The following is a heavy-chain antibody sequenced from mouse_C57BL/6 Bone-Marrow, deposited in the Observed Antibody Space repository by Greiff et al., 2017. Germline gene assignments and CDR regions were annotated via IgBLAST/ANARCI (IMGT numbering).Heavy chain of an antibody. Sequence: QVQLKQSGAELVKPGASVKISCKASGYAFSSYWMNWVKQRPGKGLEWIGQIYPGDGDTNYNGKFKGKATLTADKSSSTAYMQLSSLTSEDSAVYFCARGTIYYWFAYWGQGTLVTVSA. D-gene: IGHD2-1*01. V-gene: IGHV1-80*01. CDR3: ARGTIYYWFAY. CDR1: GYAFSSYW. J-gene: IGHJ3*01. CDR2: IYPGDGDT.